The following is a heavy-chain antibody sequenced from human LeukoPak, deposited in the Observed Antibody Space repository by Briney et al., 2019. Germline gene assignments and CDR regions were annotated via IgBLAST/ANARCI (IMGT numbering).Heavy chain of an antibody. CDR1: GYSITSYY. CDR3: ARGGTYPSSTVDY. V-gene: IGHV4-4*07. Sequence: SETLSLTCAVSGYSITSYYWSWIRQPAGKGLEWIGRIYASGSTNYNPSLKGRVTMSIDTSKNHFSLKLSSVTAADTAVYYCARGGTYPSSTVDYWGQGTLVTVSS. J-gene: IGHJ4*02. D-gene: IGHD3-16*02. CDR2: IYASGST.